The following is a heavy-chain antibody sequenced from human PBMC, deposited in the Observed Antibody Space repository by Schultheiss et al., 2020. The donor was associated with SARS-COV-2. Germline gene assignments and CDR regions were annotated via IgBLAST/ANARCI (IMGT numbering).Heavy chain of an antibody. V-gene: IGHV3-21*04. Sequence: GGSLRLSCAASGFTFSNAWMSWVRQAPGKGLEWVSSISSSSSYIYYADSVKGRFTISRDNAKNSLYLQMNSLRAEDTAVYYCALNSSSWYRDYYYYYMDVWGKGTTVTVSS. D-gene: IGHD6-13*01. J-gene: IGHJ6*03. CDR1: GFTFSNAW. CDR3: ALNSSSWYRDYYYYYMDV. CDR2: ISSSSSYI.